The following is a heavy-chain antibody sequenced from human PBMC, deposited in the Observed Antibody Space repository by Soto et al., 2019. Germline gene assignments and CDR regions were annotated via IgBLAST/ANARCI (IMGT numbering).Heavy chain of an antibody. J-gene: IGHJ2*01. CDR1: GFMFNSYA. CDR2: ISSLGDST. Sequence: EVQLVESGGGLVQPGGSLRLSCAASGFMFNSYAMHWVRQAPGKGLEYVSAISSLGDSTFYANSVKDRFTISRDNSKNTLYIPMGSLRAEEIAVYNCARRSAGWYFDLWGRGTLVTVSS. CDR3: ARRSAGWYFDL. D-gene: IGHD3-3*01. V-gene: IGHV3-64*01.